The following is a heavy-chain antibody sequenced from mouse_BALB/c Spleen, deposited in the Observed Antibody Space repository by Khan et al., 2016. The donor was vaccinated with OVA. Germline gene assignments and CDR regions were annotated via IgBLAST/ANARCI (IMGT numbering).Heavy chain of an antibody. J-gene: IGHJ4*01. CDR2: INTETGEP. Sequence: QVQLQQSGPELKKPGETVKISCKASGYTFTDYSIHWVKQAPGKGLKWMGWINTETGEPSYADDFKGRFAFSLETSASTAYLQINNLKNEDTATYFSARNYYGSNFYYAMDYWGQGTSVTVSS. CDR3: ARNYYGSNFYYAMDY. CDR1: GYTFTDYS. D-gene: IGHD1-1*01. V-gene: IGHV9-2-1*01.